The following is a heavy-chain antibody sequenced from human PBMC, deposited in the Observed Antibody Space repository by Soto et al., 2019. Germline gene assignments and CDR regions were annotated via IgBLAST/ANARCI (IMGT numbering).Heavy chain of an antibody. J-gene: IGHJ6*02. V-gene: IGHV3-30-3*01. CDR3: ARGLTMVRGVRYYYYYYGMDV. Sequence: GGSLRLSCAASGFTFSSYAMHWVRQAPGKGLEWVAVISYDGSNKYYADSVKGRFTISRDNSKNTLYLQMNSLRAEDTAVYYCARGLTMVRGVRYYYYYYGMDVWGQGTTVTGSS. CDR1: GFTFSSYA. D-gene: IGHD3-10*01. CDR2: ISYDGSNK.